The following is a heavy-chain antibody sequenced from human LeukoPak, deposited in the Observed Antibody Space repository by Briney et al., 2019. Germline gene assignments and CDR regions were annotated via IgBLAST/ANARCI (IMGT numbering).Heavy chain of an antibody. CDR1: GFTFSRYW. J-gene: IGHJ4*02. CDR3: ARGLGGYDFWSGNTPYYFDY. CDR2: ISSSGSTI. Sequence: GGSLRLSCAASGFTFSRYWMSWVRQAPGRGLEWVSYISSSGSTIYYADSVKGRFTISRDNAKNSLYLQMNSLRAEDTAVYYCARGLGGYDFWSGNTPYYFDYWGQGTLVTVSS. D-gene: IGHD3-3*01. V-gene: IGHV3-48*04.